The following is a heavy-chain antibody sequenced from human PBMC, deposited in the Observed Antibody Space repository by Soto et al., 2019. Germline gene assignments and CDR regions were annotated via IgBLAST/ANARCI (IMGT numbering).Heavy chain of an antibody. J-gene: IGHJ6*02. CDR1: GGTFSSYA. Sequence: SVKVSFKASGGTFSSYAISWVRQAPGQGLEWMGGIIPIFGTANYAQKFQGRVTITADESTSTAYMELSSLRSEDTAVYYCAIKRGIPLQYGMDVWGQGTTVTVSS. CDR2: IIPIFGTA. D-gene: IGHD6-13*01. V-gene: IGHV1-69*13. CDR3: AIKRGIPLQYGMDV.